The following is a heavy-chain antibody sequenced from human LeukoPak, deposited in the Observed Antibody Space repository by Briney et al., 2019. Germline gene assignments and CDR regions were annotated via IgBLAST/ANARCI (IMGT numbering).Heavy chain of an antibody. CDR2: IYYSGST. CDR3: ARGHSGYDPPDY. J-gene: IGHJ4*02. V-gene: IGHV4-61*01. D-gene: IGHD5-12*01. CDR1: DGSISSNSYY. Sequence: SETLSLTCTVSDGSISSNSYYWSWIRQPPGKGLEWIGYIYYSGSTNYNPSLKSRVTISVDTSKNQFSLKLSSVTAADTAVYYCARGHSGYDPPDYWGQGTLVTVSS.